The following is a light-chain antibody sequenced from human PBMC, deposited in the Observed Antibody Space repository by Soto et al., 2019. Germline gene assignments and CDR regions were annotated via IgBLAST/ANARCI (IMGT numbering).Light chain of an antibody. J-gene: IGKJ1*01. CDR2: AAS. CDR1: QSVSSSY. CDR3: QQYSSSPWT. V-gene: IGKV3-20*01. Sequence: EIVLTQSPGTLSLSPGERVTLSCRASQSVSSSYLAWYQQKPRQAPRLLIYAASSRATGIPDRFSGSGSGTDFTLTISRLEPEDFAVYYCQQYSSSPWTFGQGTKVDIK.